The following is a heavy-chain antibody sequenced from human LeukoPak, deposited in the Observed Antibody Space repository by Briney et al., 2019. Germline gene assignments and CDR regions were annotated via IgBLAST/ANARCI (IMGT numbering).Heavy chain of an antibody. J-gene: IGHJ4*02. CDR2: INHSGST. CDR1: GGSFSGYY. V-gene: IGHV4-34*01. Sequence: SETLSLTCAVYGGSFSGYYWSWIRQPPGKGLEWIGEINHSGSTNYNPSLKSRVTISVDTSKNQFSLELSSVTAADTAVYYCARTYDSSEGFDYWGQGTLVTVSS. D-gene: IGHD3-22*01. CDR3: ARTYDSSEGFDY.